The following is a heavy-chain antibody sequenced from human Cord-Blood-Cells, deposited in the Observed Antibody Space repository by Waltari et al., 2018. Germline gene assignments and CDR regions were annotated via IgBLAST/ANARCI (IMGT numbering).Heavy chain of an antibody. Sequence: QVQLQQWGAGLLKPSETLSLTCAVYGGSFSGYYWSWIRQPPGKGREWIGEINHSGSTNYNPSLKSRVTRSVDTSKNQFSLKLSSVTAADTAVYYCARGTTIVVVPAARYWYFDLWGRGTLVTVSS. J-gene: IGHJ2*01. V-gene: IGHV4-34*01. CDR1: GGSFSGYY. CDR3: ARGTTIVVVPAARYWYFDL. CDR2: INHSGST. D-gene: IGHD2-2*01.